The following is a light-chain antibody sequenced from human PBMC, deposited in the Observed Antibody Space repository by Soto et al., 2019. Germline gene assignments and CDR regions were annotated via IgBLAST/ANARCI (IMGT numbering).Light chain of an antibody. Sequence: EIQMTQSPSSLAASVGDRVTITCRASQLISSWLVWYQQKPGHAPKLLIYAASNLQSGVPSRFSGSASGTEFTRTISSLQPEDVATYYCQQASTFPLTFGGGTEVQIK. CDR1: QLISSW. J-gene: IGKJ4*01. CDR2: AAS. CDR3: QQASTFPLT. V-gene: IGKV1-12*01.